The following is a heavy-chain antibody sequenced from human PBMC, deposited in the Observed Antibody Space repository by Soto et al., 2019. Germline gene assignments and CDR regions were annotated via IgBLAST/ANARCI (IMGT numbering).Heavy chain of an antibody. V-gene: IGHV4-31*03. CDR1: GGSISSGGFY. D-gene: IGHD1-1*01. CDR3: ARDGGGNGYFQH. Sequence: SETLSLTCSVSGGSISSGGFYWSCIRQVPGKGLEWIGYVYYTGSTSYNPSLESRVAISVDTSENQFSLNLNSVTAADTAVYYCARDGGGNGYFQHRGQGTLVTVSS. J-gene: IGHJ1*01. CDR2: VYYTGST.